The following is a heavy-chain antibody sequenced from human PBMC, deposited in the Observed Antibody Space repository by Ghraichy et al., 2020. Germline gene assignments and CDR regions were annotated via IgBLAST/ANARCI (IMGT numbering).Heavy chain of an antibody. CDR3: ARDLGYYDSSGYGGGHNWFDP. V-gene: IGHV4-59*01. CDR2: IYYSGST. Sequence: SETLSLTCTVSGGSISSYYWSWIRQPPGKGLEWIGYIYYSGSTNYNPSLKSRVTISVDTSKNQFSLKLSSVTAADTAVYYCARDLGYYDSSGYGGGHNWFDPWGQGTLVTVSS. CDR1: GGSISSYY. D-gene: IGHD3-22*01. J-gene: IGHJ5*02.